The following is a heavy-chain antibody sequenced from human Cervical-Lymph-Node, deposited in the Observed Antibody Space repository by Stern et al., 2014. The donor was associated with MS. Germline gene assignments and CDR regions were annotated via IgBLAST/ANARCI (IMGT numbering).Heavy chain of an antibody. Sequence: QLQLQESGPRLVKPSQTLSLTCTVSGGSISSRDYYWSWIRQHPEKGLDWIGYIHYTGSTYYNPSLQSRFTISIDTSKNQFALKLSSVTAADTAIYYCARSQNGRLLHYYFDSWGQGTLVTVSS. CDR1: GGSISSRDYY. CDR3: ARSQNGRLLHYYFDS. D-gene: IGHD2-15*01. CDR2: IHYTGST. J-gene: IGHJ4*02. V-gene: IGHV4-31*03.